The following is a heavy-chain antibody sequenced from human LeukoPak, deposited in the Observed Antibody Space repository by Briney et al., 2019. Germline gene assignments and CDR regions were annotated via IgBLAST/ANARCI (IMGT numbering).Heavy chain of an antibody. CDR1: GGSISNDN. Sequence: LSLTCTVSGGSISNDNSYWAWIRQPPGKGLEWVAVISYDGSNKYYADFVKGRFTISRDNSKNTLYLQMNSLRAEDTAVYYCARDRVGATDYFDYWGQGTLVTVSS. D-gene: IGHD1-26*01. CDR3: ARDRVGATDYFDY. J-gene: IGHJ4*02. CDR2: ISYDGSNK. V-gene: IGHV3-30-3*01.